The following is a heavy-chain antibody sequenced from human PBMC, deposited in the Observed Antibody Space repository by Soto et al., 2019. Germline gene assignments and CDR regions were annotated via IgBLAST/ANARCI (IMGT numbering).Heavy chain of an antibody. Sequence: GASLKVSCKASGGTFSSYAISWVRQAPGQGLEWMGGIIPIFGTANYAQKFQGRVTITADESTSTAYMELSSLRSEDTAVYYCARGGHRITMGGVVNSGENWFDLWGQGTLVTVS. CDR3: ARGGHRITMGGVVNSGENWFDL. J-gene: IGHJ5*02. V-gene: IGHV1-69*01. CDR2: IIPIFGTA. CDR1: GGTFSSYA. D-gene: IGHD3-3*01.